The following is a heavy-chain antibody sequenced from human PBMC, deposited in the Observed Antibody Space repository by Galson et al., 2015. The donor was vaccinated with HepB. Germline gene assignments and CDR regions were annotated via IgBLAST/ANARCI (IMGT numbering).Heavy chain of an antibody. CDR1: GFIFRNYG. CDR2: IWYDGRDQ. V-gene: IGHV3-33*06. Sequence: SLRLSCATSGFIFRNYGMHWVRQAPGKGLEWVAVIWYDGRDQKYADSVRGRFTISRDNCRNTLYLQMSSLRVEDTALYYCAKLDSSGCSWGQGTLVTVSS. J-gene: IGHJ4*02. CDR3: AKLDSSGCS. D-gene: IGHD3-22*01.